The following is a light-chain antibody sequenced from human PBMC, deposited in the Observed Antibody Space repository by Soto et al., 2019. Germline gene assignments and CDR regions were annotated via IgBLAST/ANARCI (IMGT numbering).Light chain of an antibody. V-gene: IGLV2-8*01. CDR2: EIN. J-gene: IGLJ1*01. CDR3: SSYAGSNIYV. CDR1: SSDVGAFNY. Sequence: QSVLTQPPSASGSPGQSITISCTGTSSDVGAFNYVSWYQQHPGKAPKLMIFEINKRPSGVPDRFSGSKSGNSASLTVSGLQTEDEADRYCSSYAGSNIYVFGSGTKVTVL.